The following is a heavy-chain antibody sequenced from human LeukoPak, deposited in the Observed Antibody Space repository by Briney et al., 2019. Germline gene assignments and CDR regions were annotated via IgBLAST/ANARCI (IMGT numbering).Heavy chain of an antibody. CDR1: GGSISSYY. Sequence: KSSETLSLTCTVSGGSISSYYWSWIRQPPGKGLEWIGYIYYSGSTNYNPSLKSRVTISVDTSKNQFSLKLSSVTAADTAVYYCARELVVPAATFDHWGQGTLVTVSS. CDR3: ARELVVPAATFDH. V-gene: IGHV4-59*01. D-gene: IGHD2-2*01. J-gene: IGHJ5*02. CDR2: IYYSGST.